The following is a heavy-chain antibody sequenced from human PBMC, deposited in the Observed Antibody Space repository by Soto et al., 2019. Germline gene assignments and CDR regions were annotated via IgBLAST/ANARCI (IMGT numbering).Heavy chain of an antibody. Sequence: EVHLVESGGDLVQPGGSLRLSCAASGFTFSAYWMQWVRQAPGKGLEWVAIIKQDGSEKYYVDSVTGRFTISRDNAKNSLYLQMRSLRAEYTATYYCGGSRGWFFDYWGQGTLVTVSS. V-gene: IGHV3-7*05. D-gene: IGHD6-19*01. CDR3: GGSRGWFFDY. CDR1: GFTFSAYW. CDR2: IKQDGSEK. J-gene: IGHJ4*02.